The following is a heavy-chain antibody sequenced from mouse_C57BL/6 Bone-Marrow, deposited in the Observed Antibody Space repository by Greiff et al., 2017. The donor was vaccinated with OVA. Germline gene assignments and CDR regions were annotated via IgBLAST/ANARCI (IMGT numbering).Heavy chain of an antibody. V-gene: IGHV1-18*01. D-gene: IGHD2-1*01. CDR2: INPNNGGT. Sequence: VQLQQSGPELVKPGASVKIPCKASGYTFTDYNMDWVKQSHGKSLEWIGDINPNNGGTIYNQKFKGKATLTVDKSSSTAYMELRSLTSEDTAVYYCARRYYGNWYFDVWGTGTTVTVSS. J-gene: IGHJ1*03. CDR1: GYTFTDYN. CDR3: ARRYYGNWYFDV.